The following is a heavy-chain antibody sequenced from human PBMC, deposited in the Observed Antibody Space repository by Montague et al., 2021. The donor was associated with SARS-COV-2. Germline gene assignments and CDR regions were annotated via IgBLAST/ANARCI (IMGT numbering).Heavy chain of an antibody. V-gene: IGHV4-61*02. Sequence: TLSLTCTVSGGSIGSGGYYWSWIRQPAGKGPEWIGRIYTSGSTNYNPSLKSRVTISVDTSKNQFSLKLSSVTAADTAVYYCARMGWLRGWFDPWGQGTLVTVSS. CDR1: GGSIGSGGYY. CDR2: IYTSGST. CDR3: ARMGWLRGWFDP. D-gene: IGHD5-12*01. J-gene: IGHJ5*02.